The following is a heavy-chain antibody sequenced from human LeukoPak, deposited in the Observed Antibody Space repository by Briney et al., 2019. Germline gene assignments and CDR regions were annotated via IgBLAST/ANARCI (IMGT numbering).Heavy chain of an antibody. J-gene: IGHJ4*02. CDR1: GFTFSSYG. D-gene: IGHD3-3*01. CDR3: AKDYVRFVDY. V-gene: IGHV3-30*02. Sequence: GRSLRLSCAASGFTFSSYGMRWVRQAPGKGLGWVAFIRYDGSNNYYADSVKGRFTISRDNSKNTLYLQMNSLRAEDTAVYYCAKDYVRFVDYWGQGTLVTVSS. CDR2: IRYDGSNN.